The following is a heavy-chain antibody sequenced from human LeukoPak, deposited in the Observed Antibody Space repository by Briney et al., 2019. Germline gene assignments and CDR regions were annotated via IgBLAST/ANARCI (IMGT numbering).Heavy chain of an antibody. Sequence: GESLKISCKGSGYSFSSNWIGWVRQMPGKGLEWMGIIYPGDSDTRYSPSFQGQVTISADKSISTAYLQWSSLKASDTAMYYCARSPASGGTCCDFDYWGQGTLVTVSS. CDR3: ARSPASGGTCCDFDY. CDR2: IYPGDSDT. CDR1: GYSFSSNW. J-gene: IGHJ4*02. V-gene: IGHV5-51*01. D-gene: IGHD2-15*01.